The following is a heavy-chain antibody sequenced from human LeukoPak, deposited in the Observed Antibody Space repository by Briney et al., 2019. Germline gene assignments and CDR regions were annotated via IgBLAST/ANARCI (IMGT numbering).Heavy chain of an antibody. CDR2: INPSGGNT. J-gene: IGHJ4*02. V-gene: IGHV3-23*01. CDR3: ATTKQARRYFDY. D-gene: IGHD1-1*01. CDR1: DFTFSTNP. Sequence: GGSLRLSCAGSDFTFSTNPLSWVRQAPGKGLEWVSAINPSGGNTYYADSVRGRFTISRDNSKNTLYLQMNTLRAKDTAVYYCATTKQARRYFDYWGQGTLVTVSS.